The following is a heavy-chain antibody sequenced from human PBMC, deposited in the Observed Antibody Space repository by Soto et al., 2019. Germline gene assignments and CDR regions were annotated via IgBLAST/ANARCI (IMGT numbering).Heavy chain of an antibody. CDR1: GFTFSSYG. J-gene: IGHJ6*01. CDR3: ARGLVRGGPVANPLYYYYGMDV. CDR2: IWYDGSNK. V-gene: IGHV3-33*01. D-gene: IGHD3-10*01. Sequence: QVQLVESGGGVVQPGRSLRLSCAASGFTFSSYGMHWVRQAPGKGLEWVAVIWYDGSNKYYADSVKGRFTISRDNSKNTLYLQMNSLRAEDTAVYYCARGLVRGGPVANPLYYYYGMDVWGQGTMVTVSS.